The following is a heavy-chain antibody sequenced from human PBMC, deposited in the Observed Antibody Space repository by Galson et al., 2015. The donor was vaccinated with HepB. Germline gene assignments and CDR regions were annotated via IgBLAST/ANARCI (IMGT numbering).Heavy chain of an antibody. Sequence: SVKVSCKASGYTFTSYDINWVRQATGQGLEWMGWMNPNSGNTGYAQKFQGRVTMTRNTSISTAYMELSSLRSEDTAVYYCARGVYGSRASLGYSFDYWGPGTLVTVAS. J-gene: IGHJ4*03. D-gene: IGHD3-10*01. V-gene: IGHV1-8*01. CDR1: GYTFTSYD. CDR2: MNPNSGNT. CDR3: ARGVYGSRASLGYSFDY.